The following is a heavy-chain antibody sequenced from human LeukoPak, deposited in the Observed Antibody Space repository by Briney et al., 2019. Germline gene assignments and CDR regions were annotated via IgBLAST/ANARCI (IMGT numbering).Heavy chain of an antibody. CDR3: ARNVLLWFGELPKESNWFDP. CDR1: GYTFTSYG. D-gene: IGHD3-10*01. Sequence: ASVKVSCTASGYTFTSYGISWVRQAPGQGLEWMGWISAYNGNTNYAQKLQGRVTMTTDTSTSTAYMELRSLRSDDTAVYYCARNVLLWFGELPKESNWFDPWGQGTLVTVSS. CDR2: ISAYNGNT. V-gene: IGHV1-18*01. J-gene: IGHJ5*02.